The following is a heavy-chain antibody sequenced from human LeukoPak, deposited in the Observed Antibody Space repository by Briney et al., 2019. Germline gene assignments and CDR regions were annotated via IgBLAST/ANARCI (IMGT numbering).Heavy chain of an antibody. J-gene: IGHJ4*02. Sequence: GGSLRLSCAASGFTFSNAWMSWVRQAPGKGLEWVGRIKSKTDGWTTDYAAPVKGRFTISRDDSYNTLYLQMNSLKTEDTALYYCTTDPPRYCSSTSCYLGYWGQGTLVTVSS. V-gene: IGHV3-15*01. CDR2: IKSKTDGWTT. CDR1: GFTFSNAW. D-gene: IGHD2-2*01. CDR3: TTDPPRYCSSTSCYLGY.